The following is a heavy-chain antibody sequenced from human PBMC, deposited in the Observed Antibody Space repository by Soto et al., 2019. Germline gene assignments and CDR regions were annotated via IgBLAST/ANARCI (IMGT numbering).Heavy chain of an antibody. Sequence: EVQLLESGGGLVQPGGSLRLSCAASGFTFSSSAMSWVRQAPGEGLEWVSIISGSGGSTYYADSVKGRFTISRDNSKNTLYLQMNSLRVEDTALYYCAKTPSQMGGSYHLSGQGTLVTGSS. D-gene: IGHD1-26*01. CDR3: AKTPSQMGGSYHL. CDR1: GFTFSSSA. CDR2: ISGSGGST. J-gene: IGHJ5*02. V-gene: IGHV3-23*01.